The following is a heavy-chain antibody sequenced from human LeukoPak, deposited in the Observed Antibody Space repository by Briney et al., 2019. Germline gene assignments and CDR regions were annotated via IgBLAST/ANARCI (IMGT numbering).Heavy chain of an antibody. J-gene: IGHJ4*02. CDR2: IRSKAYGGTT. CDR1: GFTFGDYA. D-gene: IGHD3-22*01. Sequence: GGSLRLSCTASGFTFGDYAMSWVRQAPGKGLEWVGFIRSKAYGGTTEYAASVKGRFTISRDDSKSIAYLQMNSLKTEDTAVYYCTGGDPMIVVSDYWGQGTLVTVSS. CDR3: TGGDPMIVVSDY. V-gene: IGHV3-49*04.